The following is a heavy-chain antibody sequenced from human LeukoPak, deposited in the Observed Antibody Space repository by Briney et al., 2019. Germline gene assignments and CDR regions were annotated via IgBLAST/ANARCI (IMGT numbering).Heavy chain of an antibody. Sequence: ASVKVSCKASGGTFSSYAISWVRQAPGQGLEWMGGIIPIFGTANYAQKFQGRVTITADESTSTAYMELSSLRSEDTAVYYCARVPSGYCSSTSCPYYYYYYMDVWGKGTTVTVSS. D-gene: IGHD2-2*03. CDR1: GGTFSSYA. J-gene: IGHJ6*03. CDR3: ARVPSGYCSSTSCPYYYYYYMDV. V-gene: IGHV1-69*13. CDR2: IIPIFGTA.